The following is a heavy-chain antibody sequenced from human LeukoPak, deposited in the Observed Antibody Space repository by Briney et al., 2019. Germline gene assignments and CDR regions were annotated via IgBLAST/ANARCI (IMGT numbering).Heavy chain of an antibody. Sequence: GGSLRLSCAASGFTFSDFWMSWVRQAPGKGLEWVASVTQDGSENHYVDSAKGRFTISRDNAKTSLYLQMNSLRAEDTAVYYCARGALWEDAFDIWGQGTMVTVSS. J-gene: IGHJ3*02. D-gene: IGHD1-26*01. CDR3: ARGALWEDAFDI. V-gene: IGHV3-7*01. CDR1: GFTFSDFW. CDR2: VTQDGSEN.